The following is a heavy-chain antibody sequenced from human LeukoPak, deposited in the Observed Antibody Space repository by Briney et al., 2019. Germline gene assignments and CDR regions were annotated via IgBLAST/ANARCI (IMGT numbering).Heavy chain of an antibody. CDR2: ISWNSGSI. Sequence: GGCLRPSCAASGFTFDDYAMHWVRPAAGKGLEWVSGISWNSGSIGYADSVKGRFTIFRDNAKNSLYLQMNSLRAEDTAVYYCARTYGSGSYDTRWYYFDYWGQGTLVTVSS. CDR3: ARTYGSGSYDTRWYYFDY. CDR1: GFTFDDYA. D-gene: IGHD3-10*01. J-gene: IGHJ4*02. V-gene: IGHV3-9*01.